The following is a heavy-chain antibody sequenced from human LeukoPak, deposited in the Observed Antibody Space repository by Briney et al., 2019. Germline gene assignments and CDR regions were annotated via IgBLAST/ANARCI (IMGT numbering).Heavy chain of an antibody. CDR2: IGDGGSPI. CDR1: GFTLSDHY. Sequence: GGSLRLSCAASGFTLSDHYMSWIRQAPGKGLEWLSYIGDGGSPIFYADSVRGRFTISRDNAENSLFLQMNSLRGEDTAVYYCAKYGGESGVAFDSWGQGTLVTVSS. D-gene: IGHD2-21*01. J-gene: IGHJ4*02. CDR3: AKYGGESGVAFDS. V-gene: IGHV3-11*04.